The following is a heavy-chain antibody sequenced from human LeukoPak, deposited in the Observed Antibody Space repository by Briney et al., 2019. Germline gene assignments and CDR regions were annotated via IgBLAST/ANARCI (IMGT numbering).Heavy chain of an antibody. V-gene: IGHV4-59*01. CDR2: IHYTGSA. J-gene: IGHJ4*02. CDR3: TRGPGAASV. Sequence: SETLSLTCTVSGASISNYYWSWSRQPPGKGLEWIGYIHYTGSAHYNPSLMSRVTISVDTSKTQFSLRLTSVTAADTAVYYCTRGPGAASVWGQGTLVTVSS. D-gene: IGHD7-27*01. CDR1: GASISNYY.